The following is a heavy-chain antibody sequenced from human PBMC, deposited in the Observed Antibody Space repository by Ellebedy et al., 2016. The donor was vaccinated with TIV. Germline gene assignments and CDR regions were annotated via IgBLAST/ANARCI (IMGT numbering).Heavy chain of an antibody. CDR2: INPTSGSS. CDR1: GYTFTSYF. J-gene: IGHJ4*02. D-gene: IGHD3-22*01. CDR3: ARGDNYYYDSSGYYYSY. V-gene: IGHV1-46*01. Sequence: ASVKVSCKASGYTFTSYFLYWVRQAPGQGLEWMGIINPTSGSSNYAQKFQGRVTVTRDTSTSTVYMELSSLRSEDTAVHYCARGDNYYYDSSGYYYSYWGQGTLVTVSS.